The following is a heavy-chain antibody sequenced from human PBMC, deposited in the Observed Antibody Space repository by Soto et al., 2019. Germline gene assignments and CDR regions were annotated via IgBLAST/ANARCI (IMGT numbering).Heavy chain of an antibody. CDR3: AKANTAMVFLNWFDP. CDR2: ISGSGGST. J-gene: IGHJ5*02. D-gene: IGHD5-18*01. V-gene: IGHV3-23*01. Sequence: PGGSLRLSCAASGFTFSSYAMSWVRQAPGKGLEWVSAISGSGGSTYYADSVKGRFTISRDNSKNTLYLQMNSLRAEDTAVYYCAKANTAMVFLNWFDPWGQGTLVTVSS. CDR1: GFTFSSYA.